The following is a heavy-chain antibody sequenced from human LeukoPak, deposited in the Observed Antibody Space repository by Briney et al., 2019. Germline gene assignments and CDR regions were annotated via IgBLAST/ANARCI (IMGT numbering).Heavy chain of an antibody. D-gene: IGHD4-23*01. CDR2: IYHSGST. CDR3: ARYDYGGNGPFDY. CDR1: GYSISSGYY. Sequence: SSETLSLTCTVSGYSISSGYYWGWIRQAPGKGMEWIGSIYHSGSTNYNPSLKSRVTISVDTSKNQFSLKLSSVTAADTAVYYCARYDYGGNGPFDYWGQGTLVTVSS. J-gene: IGHJ4*02. V-gene: IGHV4-38-2*02.